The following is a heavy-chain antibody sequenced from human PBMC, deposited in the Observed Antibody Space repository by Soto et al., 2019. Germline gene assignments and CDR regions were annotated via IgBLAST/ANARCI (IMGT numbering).Heavy chain of an antibody. Sequence: GGSLRLSCAASGFTFSSYGMHWVRQAPGKGLEWVAVIWYDGSNKYYADSVKGRFTISRDNSKNTLYLQMNSLRAEDTAVYYCARGEYDFWSGYYAYYFDYWGQGTLVTVSS. D-gene: IGHD3-3*01. CDR3: ARGEYDFWSGYYAYYFDY. CDR1: GFTFSSYG. V-gene: IGHV3-33*01. J-gene: IGHJ4*02. CDR2: IWYDGSNK.